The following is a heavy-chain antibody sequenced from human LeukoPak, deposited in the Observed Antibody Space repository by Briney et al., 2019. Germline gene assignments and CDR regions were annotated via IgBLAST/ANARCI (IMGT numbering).Heavy chain of an antibody. Sequence: SETLSLTCAVYGGSFRGSYWSWIRQPPGKGLEWIGEINHSGSTNYNPPLKCRVTISVATSKKQFSLNLNSVTAEDTAVYYCARLPLGYCSSTSCYDVWGQGTTVTVSS. D-gene: IGHD2-2*01. CDR1: GGSFRGSY. CDR3: ARLPLGYCSSTSCYDV. CDR2: INHSGST. J-gene: IGHJ6*02. V-gene: IGHV4-34*01.